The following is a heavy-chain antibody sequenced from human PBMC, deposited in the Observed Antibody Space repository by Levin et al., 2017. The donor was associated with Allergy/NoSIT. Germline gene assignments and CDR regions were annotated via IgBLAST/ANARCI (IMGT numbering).Heavy chain of an antibody. CDR1: GFTFSSYA. CDR2: ISGSGGST. Sequence: GESLKISCAASGFTFSSYAMSWVRQAPGKGLEWVSAISGSGGSTYYADSVKGRFTISRDNSKNTLYLQMNSLRAEDTAVYYCAKSYRGWIDAFDIWGQGTMVTVSS. J-gene: IGHJ3*02. V-gene: IGHV3-23*01. CDR3: AKSYRGWIDAFDI. D-gene: IGHD3-10*01.